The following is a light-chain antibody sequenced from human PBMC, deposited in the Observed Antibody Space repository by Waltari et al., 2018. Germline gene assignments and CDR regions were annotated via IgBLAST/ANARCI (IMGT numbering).Light chain of an antibody. CDR2: VNSDGSH. CDR1: SGHSSHV. J-gene: IGLJ3*02. CDR3: QTGGHGTWV. V-gene: IGLV4-69*01. Sequence: QLVLTQSPSASASLGASVRLTCTLSSGHSSHVIAWHQRQPGTGPRYLMKVNSDGSHSKGDEIPDRFSGSSSGAERYLTISSLQSEDEADYYCQTGGHGTWVFGGGTKLTVL.